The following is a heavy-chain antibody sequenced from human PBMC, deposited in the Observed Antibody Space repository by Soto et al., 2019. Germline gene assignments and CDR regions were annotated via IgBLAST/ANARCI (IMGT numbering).Heavy chain of an antibody. D-gene: IGHD3-10*01. J-gene: IGHJ6*02. CDR3: AGDLDLTPYFFYYGLDV. CDR1: GFTFSTYG. CDR2: IGDSDRYT. Sequence: VGSLRLSCAASGFTFSTYGFSWVRQAPGKWLDWVSGIGDSDRYTYYADSVKGRFTISRDDSKNMLYLQMHSLRAEDTAVYYCAGDLDLTPYFFYYGLDVWGQGTTVTVSS. V-gene: IGHV3-23*01.